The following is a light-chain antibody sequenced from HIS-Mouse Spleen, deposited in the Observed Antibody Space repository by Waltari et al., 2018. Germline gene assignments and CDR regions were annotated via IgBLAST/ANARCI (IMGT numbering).Light chain of an antibody. CDR2: RNK. V-gene: IGLV1-47*01. J-gene: IGLJ3*02. Sequence: QSVLTQPPSASGTPGQRVTISCSGSSPNIGRNYVYWYQQLPGTAPKLLTYRNKQRPSGVPDRFSGSKSGTSASLAISGLRSEDEADYYCAAWDDSLSGRVFGGGTKLTVL. CDR3: AAWDDSLSGRV. CDR1: SPNIGRNY.